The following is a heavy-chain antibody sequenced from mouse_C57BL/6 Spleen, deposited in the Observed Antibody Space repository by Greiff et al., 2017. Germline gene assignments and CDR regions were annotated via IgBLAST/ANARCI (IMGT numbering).Heavy chain of an antibody. D-gene: IGHD2-5*01. Sequence: QVQLQQPGAELVRPGSSVKLSCKASGYTFTSYWMHWVKQWPIQGLEWIGNIDPSDSEIHYNPKLKDQVTLNVDKSSRTAYMKLSSLTSEDTAVYYCARSGGYSNPDYWGQGTTLTVSS. CDR1: GYTFTSYW. J-gene: IGHJ2*01. CDR3: ARSGGYSNPDY. V-gene: IGHV1-52*01. CDR2: IDPSDSEI.